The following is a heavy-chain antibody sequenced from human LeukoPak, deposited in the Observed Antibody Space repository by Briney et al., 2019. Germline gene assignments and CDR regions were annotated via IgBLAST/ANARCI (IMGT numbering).Heavy chain of an antibody. J-gene: IGHJ3*02. CDR3: AREKEYYASSGYSTDAFDI. V-gene: IGHV4-34*01. CDR1: GGSFSGYY. Sequence: SETLSLTCAVYGGSFSGYYWSWIRQPPGKGLEWIGEINHSGSTNYNPPLKSRVTISVDTSKNQFSLKLSSVSAADTAVYYCAREKEYYASSGYSTDAFDIWGQGTMVTVSS. CDR2: INHSGST. D-gene: IGHD3-22*01.